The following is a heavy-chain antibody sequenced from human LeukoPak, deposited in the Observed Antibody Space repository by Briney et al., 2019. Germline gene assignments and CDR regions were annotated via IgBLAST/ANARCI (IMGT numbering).Heavy chain of an antibody. CDR3: ARGTVVVPAAFS. Sequence: SQTLSLTCTVSGGSISSGDYYWSWIRQPPGKGLEWIGYIYYSGSTYYNPSLKSRVTISVDTSKNQFSLKLSSVTAADTAVYYCARGTVVVPAAFSWGQGTLVTVSS. V-gene: IGHV4-30-4*01. CDR2: IYYSGST. J-gene: IGHJ4*02. D-gene: IGHD2-2*01. CDR1: GGSISSGDYY.